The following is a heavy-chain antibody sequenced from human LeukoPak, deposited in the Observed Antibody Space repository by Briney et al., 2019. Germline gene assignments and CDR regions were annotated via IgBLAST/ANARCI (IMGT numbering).Heavy chain of an antibody. CDR1: GFTFSSYS. Sequence: GGSLRLSCAASGFTFSSYSMNWVRQAPGKGLEWVSYISSSSSTVYYADSVKGRFTISRDNANNSLNLQMNSLRAEDTAVYYCARVGAGYYYYYYYMDVWGKGTTVTVSS. V-gene: IGHV3-48*01. D-gene: IGHD1-26*01. J-gene: IGHJ6*03. CDR3: ARVGAGYYYYYYYMDV. CDR2: ISSSSSTV.